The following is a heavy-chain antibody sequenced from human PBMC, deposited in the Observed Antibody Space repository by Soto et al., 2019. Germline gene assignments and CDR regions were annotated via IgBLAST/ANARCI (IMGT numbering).Heavy chain of an antibody. CDR1: GFTFDDYA. V-gene: IGHV3-9*01. D-gene: IGHD6-6*01. CDR2: ISWNSGSI. Sequence: PGGSLRLSCTASGFTFDDYAMHWVRQAPGKGMEWVSGISWNSGSIGYADSVKGRFTISRDNAKNSLYLQMNSLRAEDTALYYCAKDMGRVGIAARRAYYYYGMDVWGQGTTVTVS. J-gene: IGHJ6*02. CDR3: AKDMGRVGIAARRAYYYYGMDV.